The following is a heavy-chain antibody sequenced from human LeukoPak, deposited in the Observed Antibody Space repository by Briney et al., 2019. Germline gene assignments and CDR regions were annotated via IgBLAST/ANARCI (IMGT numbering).Heavy chain of an antibody. J-gene: IGHJ4*02. Sequence: ASVKVSCKASGYTFTDYYMHWVRQAPGQGLEWMGWINPDSGGSKYAQKFQGRVTMTRDTSISTAYMELSRLRSDDTAVYYCARKYSGSYFIIDYLGQGTLVTVSS. CDR1: GYTFTDYY. D-gene: IGHD1-26*01. V-gene: IGHV1-2*02. CDR3: ARKYSGSYFIIDY. CDR2: INPDSGGS.